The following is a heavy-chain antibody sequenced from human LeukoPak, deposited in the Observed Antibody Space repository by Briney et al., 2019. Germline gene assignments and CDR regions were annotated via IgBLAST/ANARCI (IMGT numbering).Heavy chain of an antibody. V-gene: IGHV1-58*01. CDR1: GFTFTSSA. D-gene: IGHD2-2*02. CDR3: AASTVVVPAAIRAFDI. Sequence: GASVKVSRKASGFTFTSSAVQWVRQARGQRLEWIGWIVVGSGNTNYAQKFQERVTITRDMSTSTAYMELSSLRSEDTAVYYCAASTVVVPAAIRAFDIWGQGTMVTVSS. CDR2: IVVGSGNT. J-gene: IGHJ3*02.